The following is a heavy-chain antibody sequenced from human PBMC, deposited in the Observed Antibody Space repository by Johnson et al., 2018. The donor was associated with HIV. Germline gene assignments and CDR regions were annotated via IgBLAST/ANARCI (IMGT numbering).Heavy chain of an antibody. CDR3: ARPYDDYVYGAFDI. Sequence: VQLVESGGGLVQPGRSLRLSCAASGFSIKDYAMHWVRQAPGKGLEWVSGITWNSGKIDYTGSVKGRFTISRDNAKNSVYLQMDGLRAEDTALYYCARPYDDYVYGAFDILGQGTMVTVSS. D-gene: IGHD4-17*01. CDR2: ITWNSGKI. J-gene: IGHJ3*02. CDR1: GFSIKDYA. V-gene: IGHV3-9*01.